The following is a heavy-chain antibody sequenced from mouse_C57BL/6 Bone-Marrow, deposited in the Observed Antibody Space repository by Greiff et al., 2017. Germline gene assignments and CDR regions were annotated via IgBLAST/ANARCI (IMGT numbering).Heavy chain of an antibody. Sequence: EVQGVESGGDLVKPGGSLKLSCAASGFTFSSYGMSWVRQTPDKRLEWVATISSGGSYTYYPYSVKGRLTISRDNAKNTLYLQMSSLKSEDTAMYYCAWLRFDYWGQGTTLTVSS. J-gene: IGHJ2*01. CDR3: AWLRFDY. V-gene: IGHV5-6*01. D-gene: IGHD1-1*01. CDR1: GFTFSSYG. CDR2: ISSGGSYT.